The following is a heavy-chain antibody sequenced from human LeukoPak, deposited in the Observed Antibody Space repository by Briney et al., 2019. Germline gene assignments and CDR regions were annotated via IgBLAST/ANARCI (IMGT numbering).Heavy chain of an antibody. CDR2: IYHSGST. D-gene: IGHD3-10*01. Sequence: PSETLSLTCAVSGYSISSGYYWGWIRQPPGKGLEWIGSIYHSGSTYYNPSLKSRVTISVDTSKNQFSLKLSSVTAADTAVYYCARHVRGSGSYLGAFDIWGQGTMVTVSS. CDR3: ARHVRGSGSYLGAFDI. CDR1: GYSISSGYY. J-gene: IGHJ3*02. V-gene: IGHV4-38-2*01.